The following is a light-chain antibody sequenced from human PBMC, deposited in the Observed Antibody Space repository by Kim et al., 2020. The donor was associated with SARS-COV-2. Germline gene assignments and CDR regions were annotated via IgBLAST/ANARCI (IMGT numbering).Light chain of an antibody. CDR2: QHT. V-gene: IGLV3-1*01. CDR1: KLGDKY. J-gene: IGLJ3*02. Sequence: SYELTQPPSVSVSPGQTASITCSGTKLGDKYAYWYQQKPGQSPVLVIYQHTKRPSGISQRFSGSSSGNTATLTISPAQTMDEADYYCQVWDSSTAVFGGG. CDR3: QVWDSSTAV.